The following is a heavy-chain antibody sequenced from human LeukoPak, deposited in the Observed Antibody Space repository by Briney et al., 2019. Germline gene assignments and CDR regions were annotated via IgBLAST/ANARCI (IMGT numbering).Heavy chain of an antibody. D-gene: IGHD1-26*01. Sequence: GGSLRLSCAASGFTFISYSMNWVRQAPGKGLEWVSSISSSSSYIYYADSVKGRFTISRDNAKNSLYLQMNSLRAEDTAVYYCARDIGTRRGFDYWGQGTPVTVSS. CDR1: GFTFISYS. V-gene: IGHV3-21*01. J-gene: IGHJ4*02. CDR2: ISSSSSYI. CDR3: ARDIGTRRGFDY.